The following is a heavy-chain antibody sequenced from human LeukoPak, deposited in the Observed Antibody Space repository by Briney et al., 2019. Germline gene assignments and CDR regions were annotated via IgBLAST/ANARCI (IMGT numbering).Heavy chain of an antibody. Sequence: ASVKVSCKASGGTFSSYAISWVRQAPGQGLEWMGGIIPIFGTANYAQKFQGRVTITTDESTSTANMELSSLRSEDTAVYYCARAWISSGLDHYYYYYMDVWGKGTTVTVSS. D-gene: IGHD6-6*01. CDR3: ARAWISSGLDHYYYYYMDV. CDR2: IIPIFGTA. CDR1: GGTFSSYA. V-gene: IGHV1-69*05. J-gene: IGHJ6*03.